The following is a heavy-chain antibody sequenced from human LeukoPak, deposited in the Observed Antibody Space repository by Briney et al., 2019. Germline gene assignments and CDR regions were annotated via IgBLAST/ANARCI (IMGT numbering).Heavy chain of an antibody. CDR2: INPNSGGT. D-gene: IGHD3-16*02. CDR1: GYSFTAYY. V-gene: IGHV1-2*02. CDR3: ARAHYRGAAHLGPNFDY. J-gene: IGHJ4*02. Sequence: GASVKVSCKAAGYSFTAYYLHWVRQAPGQGLEWMGWINPNSGGTDSAQKFQGRVIMTRDTSINTAFMELTSLRSDDTALYYCARAHYRGAAHLGPNFDYWGQGTLVTVSS.